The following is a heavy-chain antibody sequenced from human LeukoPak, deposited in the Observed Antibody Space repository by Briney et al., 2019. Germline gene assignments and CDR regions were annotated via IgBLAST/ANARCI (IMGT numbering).Heavy chain of an antibody. CDR2: IYYSGST. D-gene: IGHD3-22*01. CDR3: AGDSYYYDSSGF. V-gene: IGHV4-39*01. Sequence: NPSETLSLTCTVSGGSISSSSYYWGWIRQPPGKGLEWIGSIYYSGSTYYNPSLKRRVTISVDTSKNQFSLKLSSVTAADTAVYYCAGDSYYYDSSGFWGQGTLVTVSS. J-gene: IGHJ4*02. CDR1: GGSISSSSYY.